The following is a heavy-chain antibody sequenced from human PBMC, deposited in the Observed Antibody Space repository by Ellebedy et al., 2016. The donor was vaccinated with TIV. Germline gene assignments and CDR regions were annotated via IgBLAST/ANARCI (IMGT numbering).Heavy chain of an antibody. D-gene: IGHD5-24*01. CDR3: ANGAYDI. CDR1: GFTFRNNS. CDR2: ISSSGTTI. J-gene: IGHJ3*02. Sequence: GESLKISCAASGFTFRNNSMNWVRQAPGKGLEWISYISSSGTTIYYADSVKGRFHISRDNAKISLYLQMNSLTAEDTAVYYCANGAYDIWGQGTMVTVSS. V-gene: IGHV3-48*04.